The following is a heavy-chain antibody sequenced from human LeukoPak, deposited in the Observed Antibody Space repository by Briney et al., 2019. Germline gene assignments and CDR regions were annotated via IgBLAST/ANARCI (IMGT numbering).Heavy chain of an antibody. V-gene: IGHV3-30*02. CDR1: RFTFSSYG. D-gene: IGHD3-22*01. CDR3: ASVSSYYYDSSGYPSRFVP. CDR2: IRYDGINK. J-gene: IGHJ5*02. Sequence: QPAGTLRLSCAASRFTFSSYGMHWHRQAPGKGRVWVTFIRYDGINKHYADCGKGRFSISRENSKSTLYLQMNSLRAEDTAVYYCASVSSYYYDSSGYPSRFVPWGQGTLVTVSS.